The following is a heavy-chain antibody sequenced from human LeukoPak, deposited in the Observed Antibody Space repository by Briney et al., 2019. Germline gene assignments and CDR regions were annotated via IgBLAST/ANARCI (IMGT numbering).Heavy chain of an antibody. CDR1: GFTFSSYA. CDR2: ISYDGSNK. J-gene: IGHJ5*02. D-gene: IGHD2-2*01. CDR3: ARVSCSSTSCYPDP. V-gene: IGHV3-30-3*01. Sequence: GGSLRLSCAASGFTFSSYAMHWVRQAPGKGLEWVAVISYDGSNKYYADSVKGRFTISRDNSKNTLYLQMNSLRAEDTAVYYCARVSCSSTSCYPDPWGQGTLVTVSS.